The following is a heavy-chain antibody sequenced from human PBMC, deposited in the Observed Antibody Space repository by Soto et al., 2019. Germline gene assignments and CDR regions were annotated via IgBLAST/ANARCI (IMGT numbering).Heavy chain of an antibody. Sequence: GGSLRLSCVASGFTFISSFMGWTRQAPGKGLEWVANINQDGGVTYYVDSVEGRFTISRDNTKDSLYLQMNSLRGEDTAIYYCARYYRGSGRYFFDYWGQGTPVTVSS. CDR3: ARYYRGSGRYFFDY. J-gene: IGHJ4*02. CDR1: GFTFISSF. V-gene: IGHV3-7*03. CDR2: INQDGGVT. D-gene: IGHD6-19*01.